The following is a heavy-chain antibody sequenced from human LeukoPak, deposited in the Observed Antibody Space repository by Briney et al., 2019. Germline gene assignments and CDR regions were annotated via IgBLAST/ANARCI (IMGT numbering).Heavy chain of an antibody. V-gene: IGHV1-46*01. J-gene: IGHJ4*02. Sequence: ASVKVSCKASGYTFTSYYMHWVRQAPGQGLEWMRIINPSGGSTSYAQKFQGRVTMTRDTSTSTVYMELSSLRSEDTAVYYCARVRHCYDSSGPWCYWGQGTLVTVSS. CDR2: INPSGGST. D-gene: IGHD3-22*01. CDR1: GYTFTSYY. CDR3: ARVRHCYDSSGPWCY.